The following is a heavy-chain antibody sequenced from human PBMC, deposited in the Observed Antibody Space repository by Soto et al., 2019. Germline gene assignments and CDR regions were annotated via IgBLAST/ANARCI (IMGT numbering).Heavy chain of an antibody. CDR1: GYTFSSYG. Sequence: QVQLVESGAEVKKPGASVKVSCKASGYTFSSYGIRWVRQAPGQGLEWMGWISAYNGNTNYAQKLQGRVTMTTDTSTSTAYMELRSLRSDDTAVYYCASSYCGGDCSVLYYYYGMDVWGQGTTVTVSS. V-gene: IGHV1-18*01. CDR3: ASSYCGGDCSVLYYYYGMDV. J-gene: IGHJ6*02. CDR2: ISAYNGNT. D-gene: IGHD2-21*02.